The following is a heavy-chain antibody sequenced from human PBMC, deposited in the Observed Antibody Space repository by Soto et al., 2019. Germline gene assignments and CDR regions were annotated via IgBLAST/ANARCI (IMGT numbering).Heavy chain of an antibody. J-gene: IGHJ4*02. Sequence: EVQLVESGGGLVKPGGSLRLSCAASGFTFSSYSMNWVRQAPGKGLEWVSSISSSSSYIYYADSVKGRFTISRDNAKNSLYLQMNSLRAEDTAVHYCAREGDYGDSYYFDYWGQGTLVTVSS. V-gene: IGHV3-21*01. CDR3: AREGDYGDSYYFDY. CDR1: GFTFSSYS. CDR2: ISSSSSYI. D-gene: IGHD4-17*01.